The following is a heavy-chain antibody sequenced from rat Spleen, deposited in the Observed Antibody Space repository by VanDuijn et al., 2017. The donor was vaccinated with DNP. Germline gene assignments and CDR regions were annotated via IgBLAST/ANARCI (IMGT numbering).Heavy chain of an antibody. CDR1: GLSFSDYY. CDR3: AKDGIGTTGDYFDY. J-gene: IGHJ2*01. Sequence: EVQLVESGGGLIQPGRSLKLSCAASGLSFSDYYMAWVRQAPKKGLEWVASISYEGNRPYYGDSVKGRFTISRDNAKNTVYLQMNSLRSEDTATYYCAKDGIGTTGDYFDYWGQGVMVTVSS. V-gene: IGHV5-22*01. D-gene: IGHD1-5*01. CDR2: ISYEGNRP.